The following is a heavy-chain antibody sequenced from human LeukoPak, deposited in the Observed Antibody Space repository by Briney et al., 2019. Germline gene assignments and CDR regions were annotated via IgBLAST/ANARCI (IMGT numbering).Heavy chain of an antibody. CDR1: GGSISSYY. CDR2: IYYSGST. V-gene: IGHV4-59*01. CDR3: ARVSGYCSGGSCLDDAFDI. Sequence: PPETLSLTCTVSGGSISSYYWSWIRQPPGKGLEWIGYIYYSGSTNYNPSLKSRVTISVDTSKNQFSLKLSYVTVADTAVYYCARVSGYCSGGSCLDDAFDIWGQGTMVTVSS. J-gene: IGHJ3*02. D-gene: IGHD2-15*01.